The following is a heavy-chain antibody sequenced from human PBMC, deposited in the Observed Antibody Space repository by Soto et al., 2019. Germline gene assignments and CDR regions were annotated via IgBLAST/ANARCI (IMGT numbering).Heavy chain of an antibody. CDR1: GGSISSGGYS. Sequence: SETLSLTCAVSGGSISSGGYSWSWIRQPPGKGLEWIGYIYHSGSTYYNPSLKSRVTISVDRSKNQFSLKLSSVTAADTAVYYCARSRYFRGGSCYGKNWFDPSGQGILVTVSS. CDR3: ARSRYFRGGSCYGKNWFDP. CDR2: IYHSGST. V-gene: IGHV4-30-2*01. D-gene: IGHD2-15*01. J-gene: IGHJ5*02.